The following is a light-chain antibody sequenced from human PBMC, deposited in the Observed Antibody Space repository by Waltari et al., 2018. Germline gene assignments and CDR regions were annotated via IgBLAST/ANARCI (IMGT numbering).Light chain of an antibody. V-gene: IGKV3-15*01. J-gene: IGKJ1*01. CDR3: QQYNNWPPWT. Sequence: TQSQATLYLFPGERAVLSCWASQSIETNLAWFQQKPGQAPRLLISGASTRATNVPTRFSGSGSGTAFTLTISSLQSEDFAVYYCQQYNNWPPWTFGPGTKVEIK. CDR2: GAS. CDR1: QSIETN.